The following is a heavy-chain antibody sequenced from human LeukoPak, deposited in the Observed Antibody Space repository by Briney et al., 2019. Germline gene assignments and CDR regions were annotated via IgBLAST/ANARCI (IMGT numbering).Heavy chain of an antibody. J-gene: IGHJ4*02. V-gene: IGHV3-23*01. CDR2: ISVNGETT. Sequence: GGSLRLSCAVSGFSVSSFGMSWVRQAPGKGLEWVSAISVNGETTWYADSVKGRFIISRDNSKNTLYLQMNSLRAEDTAVYYCAKDPPHVSWLFDYWGQGTLVTVSS. CDR1: GFSVSSFG. D-gene: IGHD3-16*01. CDR3: AKDPPHVSWLFDY.